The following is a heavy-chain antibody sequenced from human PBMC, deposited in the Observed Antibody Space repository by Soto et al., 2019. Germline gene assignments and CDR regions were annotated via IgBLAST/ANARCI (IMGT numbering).Heavy chain of an antibody. J-gene: IGHJ4*02. Sequence: SETLSLTCTLSGCSISSGGYYWSWIRQHPGKGLEWIGYIYYSGSTYYNPSLKSRVTISVDTSKNQFSLKLSSVTAADTAVYYCARANIGYSGYDYPFDYWGQGTLVTVSS. D-gene: IGHD5-12*01. V-gene: IGHV4-31*03. CDR3: ARANIGYSGYDYPFDY. CDR2: IYYSGST. CDR1: GCSISSGGYY.